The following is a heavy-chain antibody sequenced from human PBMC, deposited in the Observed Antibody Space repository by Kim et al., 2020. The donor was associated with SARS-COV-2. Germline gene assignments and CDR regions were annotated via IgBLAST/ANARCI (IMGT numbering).Heavy chain of an antibody. CDR2: MYNGNT. CDR3: ARVPPLTCLGCNWFDP. CDR1: GYTFVNYG. J-gene: IGHJ5*02. Sequence: ASVKVSCKASGYTFVNYGITWVRQAPGQGLEWVGWMYNGNTNYAQTLQGRATMTTDTSTNTAYLAVTSLRSDDTAVYFCARVPPLTCLGCNWFDPWGQGTRVTVVS. D-gene: IGHD2-8*01. V-gene: IGHV1-18*01.